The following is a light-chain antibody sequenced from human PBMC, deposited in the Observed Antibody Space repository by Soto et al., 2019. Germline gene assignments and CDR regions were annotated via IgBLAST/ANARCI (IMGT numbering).Light chain of an antibody. Sequence: DIQMTQSPSSLSASVGDRVTITCQASQDISNYLNWYQQKPGKAPKLLIYDASHLETGVPSRFSGSGSGTDFTFTISSLQPEDIATYYCQQYDNLPYTLGQGTRLEIK. CDR1: QDISNY. V-gene: IGKV1-33*01. CDR2: DAS. CDR3: QQYDNLPYT. J-gene: IGKJ5*01.